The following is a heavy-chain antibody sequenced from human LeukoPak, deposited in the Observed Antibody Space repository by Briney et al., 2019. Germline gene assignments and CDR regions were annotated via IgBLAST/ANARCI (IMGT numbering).Heavy chain of an antibody. CDR1: GFIFSNYN. Sequence: GGSLRLSCAASGFIFSNYNMNWVRQAPGKGLEWISYISSGSSTIYYADSVRGRFTISRDNAKNSLYLQMNSLTDEDTAVYYCAREPPGDYDTSGYYYAHFDCWGQGTLVTVSS. CDR3: AREPPGDYDTSGYYYAHFDC. CDR2: ISSGSSTI. J-gene: IGHJ4*02. D-gene: IGHD3-22*01. V-gene: IGHV3-48*02.